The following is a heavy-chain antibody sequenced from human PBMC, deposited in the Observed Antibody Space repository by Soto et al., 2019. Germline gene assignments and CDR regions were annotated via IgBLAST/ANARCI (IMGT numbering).Heavy chain of an antibody. CDR1: GFIFSSFA. J-gene: IGHJ6*02. CDR3: AKTRYSYTDGMDV. Sequence: GGSLRLSCAASGFIFSSFAMSWVRQAPGKGLEWVSAISGSGGSTYYADSVKGRFTISRDNSKNTLYLQMNSLRADDTAVYFCAKTRYSYTDGMDVWGQGTTVTVSS. V-gene: IGHV3-23*01. CDR2: ISGSGGST. D-gene: IGHD5-18*01.